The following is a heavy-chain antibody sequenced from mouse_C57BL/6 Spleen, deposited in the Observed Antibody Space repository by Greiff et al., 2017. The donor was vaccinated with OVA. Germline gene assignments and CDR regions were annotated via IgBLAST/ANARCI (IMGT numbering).Heavy chain of an antibody. CDR3: ASDYGSSGGFAY. J-gene: IGHJ3*01. V-gene: IGHV1-18*01. D-gene: IGHD1-1*01. CDR1: GYTFTDYN. CDR2: INPNNGGT. Sequence: VHVKQSGPELVKPGASVKIPCKASGYTFTDYNMDWVKQSHGKSLEWIGDINPNNGGTIYNQKFKGKATLTVDKSSSTAYMELRSLTSEDTAVYYCASDYGSSGGFAYWGQGTLVTVSA.